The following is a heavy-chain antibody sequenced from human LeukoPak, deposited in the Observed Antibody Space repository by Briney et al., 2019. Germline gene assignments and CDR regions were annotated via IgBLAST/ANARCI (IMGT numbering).Heavy chain of an antibody. J-gene: IGHJ5*02. CDR1: GFTFSSYW. CDR3: ARAIGKSEGS. Sequence: GGTLRLSCAASGFTFSSYWMTWVRQAPGKGLEWVANIKQDGSEKYYVDSVKGRFTISRDNAKSSLYLQMDSLRAEDTAVYYCARAIGKSEGSWGQGTLVTVSS. CDR2: IKQDGSEK. D-gene: IGHD4-23*01. V-gene: IGHV3-7*01.